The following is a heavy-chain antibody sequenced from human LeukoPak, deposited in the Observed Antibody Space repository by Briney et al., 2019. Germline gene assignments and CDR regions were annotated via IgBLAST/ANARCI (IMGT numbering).Heavy chain of an antibody. V-gene: IGHV1-8*03. CDR3: SRRRRSCIYKRQFRYYYYYMDV. Sequence: ASVKVSCKASGYTFTSYDINWVRQATGQGLEWMGWMNPNSGNTGYAQTFQGRVTITRNTSISTAYMELSSLRSEDTAVYYCSRRRRSCIYKRQFRYYYYYMDVWGKGTTVTVSS. CDR2: MNPNSGNT. D-gene: IGHD5-24*01. CDR1: GYTFTSYD. J-gene: IGHJ6*03.